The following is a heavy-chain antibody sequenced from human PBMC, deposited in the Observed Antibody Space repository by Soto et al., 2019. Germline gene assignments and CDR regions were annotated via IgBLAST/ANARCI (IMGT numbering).Heavy chain of an antibody. D-gene: IGHD2-15*01. V-gene: IGHV3-23*01. CDR3: AGPVAYAEAFDI. J-gene: IGHJ3*02. CDR2: ISGSGGST. Sequence: LRLSCAASGLTFSWYSMHWVRQAPGKGLEWVSAISGSGGSTYYADSVKGRFTISRDNSKNTLYLQMNSLRAEDTAVYYCAGPVAYAEAFDIWGQGTMVTVSS. CDR1: GLTFSWYS.